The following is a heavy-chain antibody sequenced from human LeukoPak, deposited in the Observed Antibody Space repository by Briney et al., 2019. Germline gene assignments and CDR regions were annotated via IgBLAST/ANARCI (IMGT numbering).Heavy chain of an antibody. V-gene: IGHV1-8*03. D-gene: IGHD2-2*01. CDR3: ARALYSSTSFYYMDV. CDR1: GYTFTGYY. J-gene: IGHJ6*03. CDR2: MNPNSGNT. Sequence: ASVKVSCKASGYTFTGYYMHWVRQAPGQGLEWMGWMNPNSGNTGYAQKFQGRVTITRNTSISTAYMELSSLRSEDTAVYCARALYSSTSFYYMDVWGKGTTVTVSS.